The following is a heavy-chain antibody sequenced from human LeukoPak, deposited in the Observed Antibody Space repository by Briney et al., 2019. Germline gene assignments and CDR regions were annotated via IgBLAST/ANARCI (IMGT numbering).Heavy chain of an antibody. CDR2: IYTSGST. V-gene: IGHV4-4*07. CDR1: GGSISSYY. J-gene: IGHJ6*03. CDR3: ARDKGFDGSGSYYYYYYCMDV. Sequence: PSETLSLTCTVSGGSISSYYWSWIRQPAGKGLEWIGRIYTSGSTNYNPSLKSRVTMSVDTSKNQFSLKLSPVTAADTAVYYCARDKGFDGSGSYYYYYYCMDVWGKGTTVTISS. D-gene: IGHD3-10*01.